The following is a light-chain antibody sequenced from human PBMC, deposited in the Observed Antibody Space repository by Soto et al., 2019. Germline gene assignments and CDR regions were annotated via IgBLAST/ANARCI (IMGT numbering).Light chain of an antibody. J-gene: IGKJ2*01. V-gene: IGKV3-11*01. CDR1: QSVGTY. CDR2: DAS. Sequence: EIVLTQSPATLSLSPGERDTLSCRASQSVGTYLAWYQHNPGQAPRLLIYDASNRATGIPAKFSGSGSGTDFTPTISSTEPEDFGVYYCQQRYNWPITSDHGTKLQIK. CDR3: QQRYNWPIT.